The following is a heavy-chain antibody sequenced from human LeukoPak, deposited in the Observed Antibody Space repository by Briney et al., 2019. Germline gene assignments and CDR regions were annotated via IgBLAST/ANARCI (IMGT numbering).Heavy chain of an antibody. D-gene: IGHD4-17*01. Sequence: GGSLRLSCAASGFTVNTYDMHWVRQAPGEGPEWIAYFGISGTIYYADSVRGRFTISRDNAKNSLFLQMNSLRVDDTAIYYCTGYGVYPYWGQGTPVTVSS. CDR2: FGISGTI. J-gene: IGHJ4*02. CDR3: TGYGVYPY. V-gene: IGHV3-48*01. CDR1: GFTVNTYD.